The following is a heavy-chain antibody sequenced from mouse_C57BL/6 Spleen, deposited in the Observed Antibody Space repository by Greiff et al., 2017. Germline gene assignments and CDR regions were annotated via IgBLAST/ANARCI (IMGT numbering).Heavy chain of an antibody. J-gene: IGHJ2*01. CDR1: GYSFTGYY. Sequence: EVQLQQSGPELVKPGASVKISCKASGYSFTGYYMNWVKQSPENSLEWIGEINPSTGGTTYNQKFKAKATLTVDKSSSTAYMQLKSLTSEDSAVYYCATKDRVTGYFDYWGQGTTLTVSS. D-gene: IGHD4-1*01. CDR2: INPSTGGT. CDR3: ATKDRVTGYFDY. V-gene: IGHV1-42*01.